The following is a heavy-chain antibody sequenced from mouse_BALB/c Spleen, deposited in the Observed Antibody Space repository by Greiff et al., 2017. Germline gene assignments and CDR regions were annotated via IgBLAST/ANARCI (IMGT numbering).Heavy chain of an antibody. CDR3: AKFYDYVPGY. J-gene: IGHJ2*01. Sequence: QVQLQQPGAELVKPGASVKLSCKASGYTFTSYWMHWVKQRPGQGLEWIGEIDPSDSYTNYNQKFKGKATLTVDKSSSTAYMQLSSLTSEDSAVYYRAKFYDYVPGYWGQGTTLTVSS. D-gene: IGHD2-4*01. V-gene: IGHV1-69*02. CDR1: GYTFTSYW. CDR2: IDPSDSYT.